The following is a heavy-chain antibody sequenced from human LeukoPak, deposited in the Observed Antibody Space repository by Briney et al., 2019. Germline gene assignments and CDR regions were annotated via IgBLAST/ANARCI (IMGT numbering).Heavy chain of an antibody. V-gene: IGHV3-21*01. CDR1: GFTFSSYS. CDR3: ARDAEDYYDSSGYQYYFDY. Sequence: PGGSLRLSCAASGFTFSSYSMNWVRRAPGKGLEWVSSISSSSSYIYYADSVKGRFTISRDNAKNSLYLQMNSLRAEDTAVYYCARDAEDYYDSSGYQYYFDYWGQGTLVTVSS. J-gene: IGHJ4*02. CDR2: ISSSSSYI. D-gene: IGHD3-22*01.